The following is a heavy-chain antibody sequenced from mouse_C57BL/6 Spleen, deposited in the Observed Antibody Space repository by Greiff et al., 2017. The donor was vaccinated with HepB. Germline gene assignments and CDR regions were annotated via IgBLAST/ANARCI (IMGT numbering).Heavy chain of an antibody. V-gene: IGHV1-53*01. CDR2: INPSNGGT. CDR1: GYTFTSYW. CDR3: ARDYGSNDWYFDV. J-gene: IGHJ1*03. D-gene: IGHD1-1*01. Sequence: QVHVKQPGTELVKPGASVKLSCKASGYTFTSYWMHWVKQRPGQGLEWIGNINPSNGGTNYNEKFKSKATLTVDKSSSTAYMQLSSLTSEDSAVYYCARDYGSNDWYFDVWGTGTTVTVSS.